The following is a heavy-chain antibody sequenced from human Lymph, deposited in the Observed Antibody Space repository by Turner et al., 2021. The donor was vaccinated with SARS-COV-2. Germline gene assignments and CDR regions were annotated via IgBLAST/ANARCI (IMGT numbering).Heavy chain of an antibody. V-gene: IGHV3-43*02. CDR3: AKEGLSGRRLQFVPYFAY. Sequence: EVQLVESGGGVVQPGGSLSLSCAASGFTFDDYAMHWGRQAPGKGLEWVSLISGDGGSTYYADSVKGRFTISRDDSKNSLYLQINSLRTEDTALYYCAKEGLSGRRLQFVPYFAYWGQGTLVSVSS. CDR2: ISGDGGST. CDR1: GFTFDDYA. J-gene: IGHJ4*02. D-gene: IGHD5-12*01.